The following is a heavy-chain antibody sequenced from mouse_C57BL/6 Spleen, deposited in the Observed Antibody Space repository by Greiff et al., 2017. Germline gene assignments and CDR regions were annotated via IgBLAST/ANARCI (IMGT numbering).Heavy chain of an antibody. Sequence: VQLQQSGPELVKPGASVKISCKASGYSFTGYYMHWVKQSPGHILDWIGFINPYNGSTSYNQKFKGKATLTVDKSSSPAYMELSSLTSEDSAVYYCGSGGAVYFDYWGQGTTLTVSS. D-gene: IGHD3-3*01. CDR2: INPYNGST. J-gene: IGHJ2*01. CDR3: GSGGAVYFDY. CDR1: GYSFTGYY. V-gene: IGHV1-31*01.